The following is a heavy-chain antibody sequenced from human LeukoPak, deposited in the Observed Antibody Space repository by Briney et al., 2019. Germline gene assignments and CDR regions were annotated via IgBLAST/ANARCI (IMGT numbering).Heavy chain of an antibody. Sequence: KPSETLSLTCAVSGGSISSYYWSWIRQPAGKGLEWIGRIYTSGNANYNPSLKSRVTMSVDTSKNQLSLKVTSVTAADTAVYYCASTSAGNSGMDVWGQGTTVTVSS. V-gene: IGHV4-4*07. CDR2: IYTSGNA. CDR1: GGSISSYY. D-gene: IGHD2-2*01. J-gene: IGHJ6*02. CDR3: ASTSAGNSGMDV.